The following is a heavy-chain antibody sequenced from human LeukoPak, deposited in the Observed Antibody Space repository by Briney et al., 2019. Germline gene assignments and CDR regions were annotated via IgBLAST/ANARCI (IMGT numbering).Heavy chain of an antibody. V-gene: IGHV4-34*01. CDR2: IIHSGST. CDR1: GGSFSGYY. Sequence: SETLSLTCAVYGGSFSGYYWSWIRQPPGKGLECLGVIIHSGSTNDTPSLKSRVTISLDTSKNQLSLKLISVTAAGTAVYYCARGRHSNLLPPWSKYYYYMDVWGKGTTVTVSS. J-gene: IGHJ6*03. CDR3: ARGRHSNLLPPWSKYYYYMDV. D-gene: IGHD4-11*01.